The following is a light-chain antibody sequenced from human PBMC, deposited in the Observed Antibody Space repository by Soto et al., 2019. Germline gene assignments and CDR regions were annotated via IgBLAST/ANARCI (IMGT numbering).Light chain of an antibody. J-gene: IGKJ5*01. CDR1: RSVSRF. Sequence: EIVLTQSPVTLSLSPGERATLSCRASRSVSRFLAWYQQKPGQAPRLLIYDAFHRATGVPARFSGSGTGTDFTLTISSLEPEDIAVYYCQQRSNWPLMTFGQGTRLEIK. V-gene: IGKV3-11*01. CDR2: DAF. CDR3: QQRSNWPLMT.